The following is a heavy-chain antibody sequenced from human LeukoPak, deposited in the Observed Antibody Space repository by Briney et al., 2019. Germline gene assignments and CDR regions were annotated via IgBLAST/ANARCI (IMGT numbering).Heavy chain of an antibody. CDR2: IWYDGSNK. CDR1: GFTFSTYG. D-gene: IGHD6-13*01. V-gene: IGHV3-33*01. Sequence: GRSLRLSCAASGFTFSTYGMHWVRQAPGKGLEWVADIWYDGSNKYYADSVKGRFTISRGNSKNTLYLQMNSLSAEGTAVYYCARRGEQQLVPTGTPFDYWGQGTLVTVSS. CDR3: ARRGEQQLVPTGTPFDY. J-gene: IGHJ4*02.